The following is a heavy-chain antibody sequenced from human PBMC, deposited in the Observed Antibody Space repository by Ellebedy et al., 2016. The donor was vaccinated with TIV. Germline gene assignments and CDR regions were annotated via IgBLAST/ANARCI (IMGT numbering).Heavy chain of an antibody. D-gene: IGHD2-2*01. Sequence: GESLKISCVDSGLTFSSYWMSWVRQAPGRGLEWLANIKQDGCDKNYVDSVKGRFTISRDNAKKSLYLQMDSLRAEDTAVYYCARGSGYCSSTSCSGGSDWGQGTPVTVSS. CDR2: IKQDGCDK. V-gene: IGHV3-7*03. J-gene: IGHJ4*02. CDR1: GLTFSSYW. CDR3: ARGSGYCSSTSCSGGSD.